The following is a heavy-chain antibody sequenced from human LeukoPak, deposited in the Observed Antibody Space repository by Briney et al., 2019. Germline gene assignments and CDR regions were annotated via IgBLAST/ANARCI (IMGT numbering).Heavy chain of an antibody. CDR2: ISSSGSTI. V-gene: IGHV3-48*04. CDR1: GFTFGSYA. Sequence: GGSLKLSCAASGFTFGSYAMNWIRQAPGKGLEWVSYISSSGSTIYYADSVKGRFTISRDNAKNSLYLQMNSLRAEDTAVYYCARAGYDLYAFDIWGQGTMITVSS. J-gene: IGHJ3*02. CDR3: ARAGYDLYAFDI. D-gene: IGHD1-1*01.